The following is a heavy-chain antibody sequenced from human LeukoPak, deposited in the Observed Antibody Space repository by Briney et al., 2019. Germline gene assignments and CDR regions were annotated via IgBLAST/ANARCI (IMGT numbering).Heavy chain of an antibody. Sequence: GWSLRLSCAASGLIFRSYWMHWVRQAPGTGLVWVSTINSDGSSTTYVDCVKGRFTISRDNAKNTLYLQMNSLRVEGTVVYYCARGPPWYFDLWGRGTLVTVSS. CDR3: ARGPPWYFDL. V-gene: IGHV3-74*01. J-gene: IGHJ2*01. CDR2: INSDGSST. D-gene: IGHD6-25*01. CDR1: GLIFRSYW.